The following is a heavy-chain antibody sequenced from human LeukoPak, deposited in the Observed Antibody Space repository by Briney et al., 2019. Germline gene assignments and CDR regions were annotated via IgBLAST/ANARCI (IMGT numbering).Heavy chain of an antibody. D-gene: IGHD6-6*01. V-gene: IGHV1-69*13. J-gene: IGHJ1*01. CDR2: IIPVFGTA. Sequence: ASVKVSCKASGGTFSSYTINWVRQAPGQGLEWMGGIIPVFGTANYVQKFQGRVTITADESTSTAYMELSSLRSEDTAVYYCATWRFYSSSSTPEYFQHWGQGTLVTVSS. CDR3: ATWRFYSSSSTPEYFQH. CDR1: GGTFSSYT.